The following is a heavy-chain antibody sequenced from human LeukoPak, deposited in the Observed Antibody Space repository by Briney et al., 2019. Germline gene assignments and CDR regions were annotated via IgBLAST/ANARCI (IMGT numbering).Heavy chain of an antibody. CDR2: IYYSGST. D-gene: IGHD5-18*01. CDR1: GGSISSYY. CDR3: ARVQIAYSYGLFDY. J-gene: IGHJ4*02. V-gene: IGHV4-59*01. Sequence: SETLSLTCTVSGGSISSYYWSWIRQPPGKGLEWIGYIYYSGSTNYNPSLKSRVTISLHPSKNQFSLKLSSVTAADTAVYYCARVQIAYSYGLFDYWGQGTLVTVSS.